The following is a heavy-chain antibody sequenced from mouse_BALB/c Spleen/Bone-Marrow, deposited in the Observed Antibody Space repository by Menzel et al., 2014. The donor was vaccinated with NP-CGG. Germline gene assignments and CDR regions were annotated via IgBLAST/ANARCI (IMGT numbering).Heavy chain of an antibody. CDR3: ARGGLYYFDY. Sequence: DLVKPGASVKLSCKASGYTFTSYWISWIKQRPEQGLEWIGRIAPGSGSSYYNEMFKGKVTLTVDTSSSTAYIQLSSLSSEDSAVYFCARGGLYYFDYWGQGTTLTVSS. CDR2: IAPGSGSS. D-gene: IGHD3-3*01. V-gene: IGHV1S41*01. CDR1: GYTFTSYW. J-gene: IGHJ2*01.